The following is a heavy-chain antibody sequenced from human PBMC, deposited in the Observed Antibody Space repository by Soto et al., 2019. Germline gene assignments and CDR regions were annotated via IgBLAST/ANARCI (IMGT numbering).Heavy chain of an antibody. CDR2: IYYSGST. CDR1: GGSISSYY. D-gene: IGHD1-26*01. Sequence: QVQLQESGPGLVKPSETLSLTCTVSGGSISSYYWSWIRQPPGKGLEWIGYIYYSGSTNYNPSLKSRLTISVDTPKNQVSLKLSSVTAADTAVYYCARGHSGSYRTGEGYYYGMDVWGQGTTVTVSS. J-gene: IGHJ6*02. V-gene: IGHV4-59*01. CDR3: ARGHSGSYRTGEGYYYGMDV.